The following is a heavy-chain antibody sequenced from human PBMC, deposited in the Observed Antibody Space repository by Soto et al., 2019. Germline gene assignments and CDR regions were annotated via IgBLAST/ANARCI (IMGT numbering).Heavy chain of an antibody. CDR3: ARSLGKTGTSYYYYMDV. CDR2: IYYSGST. CDR1: GGSISSGGYY. D-gene: IGHD1-1*01. V-gene: IGHV4-31*03. J-gene: IGHJ6*03. Sequence: PSEILSLTCTVSGGSISSGGYYWSWIRQHPGKGLGWIGYIYYSGSTYYNPSLKSRVTISVDTSKNQFSLKLSSVTAADTAVYYCARSLGKTGTSYYYYMDVWGKGTTVTVSS.